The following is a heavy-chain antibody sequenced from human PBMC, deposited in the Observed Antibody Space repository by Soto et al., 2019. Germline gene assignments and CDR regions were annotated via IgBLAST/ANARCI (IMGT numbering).Heavy chain of an antibody. J-gene: IGHJ4*02. CDR2: INWKSDI. D-gene: IGHD3-16*01. CDR1: GFTFDDNA. CDR3: AISQDRGGGTTFIY. Sequence: GGSLRLSCAVSGFTFDDNAMHWVRQAPEKGLEWVSGINWKSDIGYADSVKGRFTISRDNAENSLYLQMNSLRAEDTALYYCAISQDRGGGTTFIYWGQGTQVTVSS. V-gene: IGHV3-9*01.